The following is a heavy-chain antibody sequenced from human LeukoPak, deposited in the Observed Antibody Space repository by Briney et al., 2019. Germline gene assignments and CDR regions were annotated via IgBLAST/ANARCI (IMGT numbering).Heavy chain of an antibody. CDR2: IIPIFGTA. CDR1: GGTFSSYA. Sequence: GASVKVSCKASGGTFSSYAISWVRQPPGQGLEWMGGIIPIFGTANYAQKFQGRVTITADESTSTAYMELSSLRSEDTAVYYCARVPGSGWFNSDYWGQGTLVTVSS. CDR3: ARVPGSGWFNSDY. V-gene: IGHV1-69*01. J-gene: IGHJ4*02. D-gene: IGHD6-19*01.